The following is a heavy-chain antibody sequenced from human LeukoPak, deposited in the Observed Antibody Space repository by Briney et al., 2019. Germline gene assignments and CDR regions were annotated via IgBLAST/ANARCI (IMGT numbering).Heavy chain of an antibody. Sequence: PGWSLRLSCAASGFTFSSYWMSWVRQAPGKGREWVANINQDGSEKYYVAFVKGRFTISRGNAKNSLYLQMNSLSAEDTAVYYCASLTSGLYCTNGVCYTNYARYYYYGMDVWGQGTTVTVSS. CDR1: GFTFSSYW. CDR3: ASLTSGLYCTNGVCYTNYARYYYYGMDV. CDR2: INQDGSEK. V-gene: IGHV3-7*03. J-gene: IGHJ6*02. D-gene: IGHD2-8*01.